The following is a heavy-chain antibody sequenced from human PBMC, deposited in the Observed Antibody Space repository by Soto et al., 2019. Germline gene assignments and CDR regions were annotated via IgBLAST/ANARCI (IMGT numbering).Heavy chain of an antibody. CDR3: ARASYSSSTLDY. J-gene: IGHJ4*02. CDR1: GFTVSSNY. V-gene: IGHV3-53*01. CDR2: IYSGGST. Sequence: PGGSLRLSCAACGFTVSSNYMSWVRQAPGKGLEWVSVIYSGGSTYYADSVKGRFTISRDNSKNTLYLQMNSLRAEDTAVYYCARASYSSSTLDYWGQGTLVTVSS. D-gene: IGHD6-6*01.